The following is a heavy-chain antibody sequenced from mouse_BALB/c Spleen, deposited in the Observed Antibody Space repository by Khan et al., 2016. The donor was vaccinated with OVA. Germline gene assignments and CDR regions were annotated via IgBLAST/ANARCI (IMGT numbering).Heavy chain of an antibody. D-gene: IGHD2-3*01. CDR2: IDPENGNI. Sequence: VQLKQSGTELVRPGALLKLSCKASGFNIKDYYMHWIKQRPEQGLVWIGRIDPENGNIIYDPKFQGKASITADTSSNTAYLQLSSLTSEDTAVYYCARDGYSPWFAYWGQGTLDTVSA. CDR1: GFNIKDYY. CDR3: ARDGYSPWFAY. J-gene: IGHJ3*01. V-gene: IGHV14-1*02.